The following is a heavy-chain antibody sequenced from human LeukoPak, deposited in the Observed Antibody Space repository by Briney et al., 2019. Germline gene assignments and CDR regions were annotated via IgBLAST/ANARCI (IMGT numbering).Heavy chain of an antibody. CDR1: GYSFSTYA. D-gene: IGHD1-14*01. Sequence: PGGSLRLSCAASGYSFSTYAMSWVRQAPGKGLEGVSTISGSGGSTFYAESVKGRFTFSGDNSKNTLYLQVNSLRVEDTAIYYCATTSRTIGYWGQGTLVTVSS. CDR3: ATTSRTIGY. CDR2: ISGSGGST. J-gene: IGHJ4*02. V-gene: IGHV3-23*01.